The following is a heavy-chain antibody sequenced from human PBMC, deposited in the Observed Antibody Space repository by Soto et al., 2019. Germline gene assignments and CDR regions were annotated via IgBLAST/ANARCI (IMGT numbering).Heavy chain of an antibody. CDR3: ARGDSTDCSNGVCSFFYNHDMDV. J-gene: IGHJ6*02. V-gene: IGHV1-2*04. CDR2: INPKSGGT. CDR1: GYTFTSYG. Sequence: ASVKVSCKASGYTFTSYGISWVRQAPGQGLEWLGRINPKSGGTSTAQKFQGWVTMTTDTSISTASMELTRLTSDDTAIYYCARGDSTDCSNGVCSFFYNHDMDVWGQGTTVTVSS. D-gene: IGHD2-8*01.